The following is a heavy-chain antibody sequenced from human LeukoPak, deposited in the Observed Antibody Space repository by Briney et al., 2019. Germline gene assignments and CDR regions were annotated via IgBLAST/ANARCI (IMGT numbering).Heavy chain of an antibody. CDR1: GFTFSDYY. CDR3: ARDRGIIGTTGYYYMDV. D-gene: IGHD1-14*01. V-gene: IGHV3-11*04. CDR2: IGSTI. J-gene: IGHJ6*03. Sequence: GGSLRLSCVASGFTFSDYYMSWIRQAPGKGLEWVSYIGSTIYYADSVKGRFTISRDNAKNSLYLQMNSLRAEDTAVYYCARDRGIIGTTGYYYMDVWGKGTTVTVSS.